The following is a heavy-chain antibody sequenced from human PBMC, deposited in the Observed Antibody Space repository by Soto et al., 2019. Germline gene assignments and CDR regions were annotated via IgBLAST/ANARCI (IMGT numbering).Heavy chain of an antibody. CDR2: ISSSGSNK. Sequence: GSLRLSCAASGFTFSDYYMSWIRQAPWKGLEWVSYISSSGSNKYYADSVKGRVTISRDNSKNTLYLQMNSLRAEDTAVYYCAREGYSYVGIDYWGQGTLVTVSS. V-gene: IGHV3-11*04. J-gene: IGHJ4*02. CDR3: AREGYSYVGIDY. D-gene: IGHD5-18*01. CDR1: GFTFSDYY.